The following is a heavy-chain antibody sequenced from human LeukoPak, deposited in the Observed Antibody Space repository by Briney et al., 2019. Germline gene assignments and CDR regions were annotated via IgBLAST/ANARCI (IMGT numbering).Heavy chain of an antibody. CDR3: ARGYYDFWSGYYYYMDV. J-gene: IGHJ6*03. D-gene: IGHD3-3*01. Sequence: PSETLSLTCAVYGGSCSGYYWSWIRQPPGKGLEWIGEINHSGSTNYNPSLKSRVTISVDTSKNQFSLKLSSVTATDTAVYYCARGYYDFWSGYYYYMDVWGKGTTVTVSS. CDR2: INHSGST. CDR1: GGSCSGYY. V-gene: IGHV4-34*01.